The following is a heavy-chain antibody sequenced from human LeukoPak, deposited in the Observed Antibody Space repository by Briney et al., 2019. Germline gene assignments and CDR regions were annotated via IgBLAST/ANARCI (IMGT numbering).Heavy chain of an antibody. CDR1: GFTFSRYW. Sequence: PGGSLRLSCAASGFTFSRYWMHWVRQAPGKGLAWVSRISSDGSNTNYADSVKGRFTISRDNAKNSLYLQMNSLRDEDTAVYYCARDPNFDWLFLSSGWFDPWGQGTLVTVSS. D-gene: IGHD3-9*01. CDR2: ISSDGSNT. J-gene: IGHJ5*02. CDR3: ARDPNFDWLFLSSGWFDP. V-gene: IGHV3-74*01.